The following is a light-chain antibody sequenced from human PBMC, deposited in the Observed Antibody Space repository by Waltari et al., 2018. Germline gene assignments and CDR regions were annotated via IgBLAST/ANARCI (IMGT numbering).Light chain of an antibody. V-gene: IGLV1-40*01. CDR3: QSYDSSLSVV. CDR2: GDH. J-gene: IGLJ2*01. Sequence: QSVLTQPPSVSGAPGPRVAISCTGSSSNIGAGFGEPRYQQLPGTAPNLLIYGDHHLPSGVPDRFPGSKSGTSASLAITGLQAEDEADYYCQSYDSSLSVVFGGGTKLTVL. CDR1: SSNIGAGFG.